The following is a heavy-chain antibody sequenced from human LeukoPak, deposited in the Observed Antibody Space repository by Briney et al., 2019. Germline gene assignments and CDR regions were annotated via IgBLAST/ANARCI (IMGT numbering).Heavy chain of an antibody. CDR3: AKDLHYYGSGSYPQY. V-gene: IGHV3-30*18. Sequence: SAGSLRLSCEASGFTFSNYAMHWVRQAPGKGLEWVALISYDGSNQYYADSVKGRFTIPRANSKNTLYLQMSSLRAEDTAVYYCAKDLHYYGSGSYPQYWGQGTLVTVSS. J-gene: IGHJ4*02. CDR2: ISYDGSNQ. D-gene: IGHD3-10*01. CDR1: GFTFSNYA.